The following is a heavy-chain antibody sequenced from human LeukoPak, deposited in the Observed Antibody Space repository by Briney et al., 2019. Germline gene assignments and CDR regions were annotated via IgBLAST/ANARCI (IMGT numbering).Heavy chain of an antibody. CDR1: GGSISSYY. CDR3: ARANGDYGDYAIDY. CDR2: IYYSGST. Sequence: SETLSLTCAVSGGSISSYYWSWIRQPPGKGLEWIGYIYYSGSTNYNPSLKSRVTISVDTSKNQFSLKLSSVTAADTAVYYCARANGDYGDYAIDYWGQGTLVTVSS. D-gene: IGHD4-17*01. V-gene: IGHV4-59*01. J-gene: IGHJ4*02.